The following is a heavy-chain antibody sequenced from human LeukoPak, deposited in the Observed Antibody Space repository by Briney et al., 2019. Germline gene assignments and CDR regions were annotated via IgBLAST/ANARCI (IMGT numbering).Heavy chain of an antibody. Sequence: PSGTLPLTCTVSGGSISSSSYYWGWLRQPPGKGLEWIGSIYYSGSTYYNPSLKSRVTISVDTSKNQFSLKLSSVTAADTAVYYCARSITRWLQLDYYYYYMDVWGKGTTVTVS. CDR1: GGSISSSSYY. CDR3: ARSITRWLQLDYYYYYMDV. J-gene: IGHJ6*03. D-gene: IGHD5-24*01. CDR2: IYYSGST. V-gene: IGHV4-39*01.